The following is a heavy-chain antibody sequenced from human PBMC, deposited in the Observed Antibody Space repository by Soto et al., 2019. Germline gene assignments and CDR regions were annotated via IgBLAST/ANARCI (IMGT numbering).Heavy chain of an antibody. CDR2: ISGSGGST. D-gene: IGHD2-15*01. V-gene: IGHV3-23*01. CDR1: GFTFSSYA. J-gene: IGHJ4*02. Sequence: PGGSLRLSCAASGFTFSSYAMGWVRQAPGKGLEWVSAISGSGGSTYYADSVKGQFTISRDNSKNTLYLQMNSLRAEDTAVYYCAKVMPTHIVVVVAASYFDYWGQGTLVTVSS. CDR3: AKVMPTHIVVVVAASYFDY.